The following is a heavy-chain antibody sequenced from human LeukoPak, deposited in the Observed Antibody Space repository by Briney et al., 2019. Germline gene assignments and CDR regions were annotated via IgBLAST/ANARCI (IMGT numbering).Heavy chain of an antibody. CDR2: INSDGSSI. Sequence: GGSLRLSCAASGFTFSSYWMHWVRQAPGKGLVWVSRINSDGSSISYADSVKGRFTISRDNAKNTLYLQMNSLRAEDTAVYYCAREGYSSGYIDYWGQGTLVTVSS. CDR1: GFTFSSYW. J-gene: IGHJ4*02. D-gene: IGHD3-22*01. V-gene: IGHV3-74*01. CDR3: AREGYSSGYIDY.